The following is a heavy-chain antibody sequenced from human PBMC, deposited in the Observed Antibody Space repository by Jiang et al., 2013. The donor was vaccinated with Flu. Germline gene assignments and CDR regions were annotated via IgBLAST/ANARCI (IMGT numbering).Heavy chain of an antibody. D-gene: IGHD3-3*01. Sequence: TCAISGDSVSSNLVTWNWIRQSPSRGLEWLGRTYYRSKWYNDYAVSVKSRITINPDTSKNQFSLQLNSVTPEDTAVYYCARGLEDTIFGVVTPGFDYWGQGTLVTVSS. CDR1: GDSVSSNLVT. CDR3: ARGLEDTIFGVVTPGFDY. J-gene: IGHJ4*02. CDR2: TYYRSKWYN. V-gene: IGHV6-1*01.